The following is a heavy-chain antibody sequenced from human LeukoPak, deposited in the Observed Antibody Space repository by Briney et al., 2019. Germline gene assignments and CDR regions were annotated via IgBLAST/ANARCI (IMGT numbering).Heavy chain of an antibody. V-gene: IGHV4-34*01. CDR3: ARGDMYSSTVYYFDY. J-gene: IGHJ4*02. Sequence: SETLSLTCAVYGGSFSGYYWSWIRQPPGKGLEWIGEINHSGSTNYNPSLESRVTISVDTSKNQFSLKLSSVTAADTAVYYCARGDMYSSTVYYFDYWGQGTLVTVSS. D-gene: IGHD6-13*01. CDR1: GGSFSGYY. CDR2: INHSGST.